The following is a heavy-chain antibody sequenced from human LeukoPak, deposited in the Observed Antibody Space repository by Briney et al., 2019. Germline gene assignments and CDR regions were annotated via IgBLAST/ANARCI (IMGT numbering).Heavy chain of an antibody. Sequence: ASVKVSCKASGYTFTSYYMHWVRQAPGQGLEWMGIINPGGGSTSYAQKFQGRVTMTRDTSTSTVYMELSSLRSEDTAVYHCASSERSYYGMDVWGKGTTVTVSS. D-gene: IGHD1-1*01. CDR2: INPGGGST. CDR1: GYTFTSYY. CDR3: ASSERSYYGMDV. V-gene: IGHV1-46*01. J-gene: IGHJ6*04.